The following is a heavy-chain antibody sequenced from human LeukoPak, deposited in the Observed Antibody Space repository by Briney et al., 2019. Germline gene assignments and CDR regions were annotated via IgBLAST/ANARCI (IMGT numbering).Heavy chain of an antibody. J-gene: IGHJ6*04. Sequence: GLEWVSSISSSSSYIYYADSVKGRFTISRDNAKNSLYLQMNSLRAEDTAVYYCARVGLRVWGKGTTVTVSS. CDR2: ISSSSSYI. V-gene: IGHV3-21*01. CDR3: ARVGLRV.